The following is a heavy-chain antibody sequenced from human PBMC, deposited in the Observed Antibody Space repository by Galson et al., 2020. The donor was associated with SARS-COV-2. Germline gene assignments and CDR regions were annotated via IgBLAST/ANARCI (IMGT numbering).Heavy chain of an antibody. J-gene: IGHJ6*02. CDR3: ARDQRNYDILTGYFSQAYYYYYYGMDV. CDR2: ISYDGSNK. Sequence: GESLKISCAASGFTFSSYNMNWVRQAPGKGLEWVAVISYDGSNKYYADSVKGRFTISRDNSKNTLYLQMNSLRAEDTAVYYCARDQRNYDILTGYFSQAYYYYYYGMDVWGQGTTVTVSS. V-gene: IGHV3-30*03. D-gene: IGHD3-9*01. CDR1: GFTFSSYN.